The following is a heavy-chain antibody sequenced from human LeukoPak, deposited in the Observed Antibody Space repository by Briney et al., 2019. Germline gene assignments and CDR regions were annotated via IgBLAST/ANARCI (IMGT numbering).Heavy chain of an antibody. Sequence: PSETLSLTCTVSGGPISSYYWSWIRQPPGKGLEWIGYIYYSGSTNYNPSLKSRVTISVDTSKNQFSLKLSSVTAADTAVYYCAGGDYGGPIYLDYWGQGTLVTVSS. J-gene: IGHJ4*02. CDR3: AGGDYGGPIYLDY. D-gene: IGHD4-23*01. CDR1: GGPISSYY. CDR2: IYYSGST. V-gene: IGHV4-59*08.